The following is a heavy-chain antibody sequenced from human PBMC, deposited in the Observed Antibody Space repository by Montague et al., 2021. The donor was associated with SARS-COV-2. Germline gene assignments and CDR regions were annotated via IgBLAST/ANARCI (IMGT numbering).Heavy chain of an antibody. CDR1: GGSISNSQW. V-gene: IGHV4-4*02. Sequence: SETLSLTCAVSGGSISNSQWWSWVRQPPGKGLEWIGEIYHSGSTNYNPSLKSRVTISVDKSKNQFSLKLNSVTAADTAVYYCARDRRFLEWPGLYYYYGMDVWGQGTTVTVSS. CDR3: ARDRRFLEWPGLYYYYGMDV. D-gene: IGHD3-3*01. J-gene: IGHJ6*02. CDR2: IYHSGST.